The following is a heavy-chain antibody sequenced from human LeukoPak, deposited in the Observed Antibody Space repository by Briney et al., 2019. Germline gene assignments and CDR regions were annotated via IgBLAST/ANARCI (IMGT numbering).Heavy chain of an antibody. CDR1: GITFSGHW. CDR3: AREELEPSTHPFDP. CDR2: INGDGSST. J-gene: IGHJ5*02. V-gene: IGHV3-74*03. D-gene: IGHD1-7*01. Sequence: PGGSRRLSCAAPGITFSGHWMHWVRQTPGKGLVWVSRINGDGSSTAYADSVKGRFTISRGNAKNTVYLQMNSLRVDDTAVYYCAREELEPSTHPFDPWGQGTLVTVSS.